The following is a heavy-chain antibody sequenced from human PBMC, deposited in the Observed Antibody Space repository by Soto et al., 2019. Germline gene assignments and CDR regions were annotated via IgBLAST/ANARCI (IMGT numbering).Heavy chain of an antibody. CDR1: GFSLSNIRMG. J-gene: IGHJ4*02. CDR3: ARFTVTGPCDY. D-gene: IGHD2-8*02. V-gene: IGHV2-26*01. Sequence: QVTLKESGPVLVKPTETLTLTCTVSGFSLSNIRMGVSWIRQPPGKALEWLAHIFSNDEKSYSTSLKSRLTISEDTSKSQGVLTMTNMDPVDTATHFCARFTVTGPCDYWGQGTLVTVSS. CDR2: IFSNDEK.